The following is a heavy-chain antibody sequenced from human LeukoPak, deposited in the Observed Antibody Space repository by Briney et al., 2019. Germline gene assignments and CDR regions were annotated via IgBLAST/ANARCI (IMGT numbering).Heavy chain of an antibody. CDR3: AKVPDPYGDYAVFDP. V-gene: IGHV3-30*02. Sequence: GGSLRLSCAASGFTFSSYGMHRVRQAPGKGLEWVAFIRYDGSNKYYADSVKGRFTISRDNSKNTLYLQMNSLRAEDTAVYYCAKVPDPYGDYAVFDPWGQGTLVTVSS. CDR2: IRYDGSNK. J-gene: IGHJ5*02. CDR1: GFTFSSYG. D-gene: IGHD4-17*01.